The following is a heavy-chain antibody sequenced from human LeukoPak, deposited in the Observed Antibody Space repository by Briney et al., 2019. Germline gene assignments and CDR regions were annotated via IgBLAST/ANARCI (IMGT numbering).Heavy chain of an antibody. CDR2: MNPNSGNT. CDR3: ARSSNLARGGNWFDP. D-gene: IGHD3-10*01. Sequence: ASVKVSCKASGYTFTSYDINWVRQATGQGLEWMGWMNPNSGNTGYAQKFQGRVTITRNTSISTAYMELSSLRSEDTAVYYCARSSNLARGGNWFDPWGQGTLVTVSS. J-gene: IGHJ5*02. CDR1: GYTFTSYD. V-gene: IGHV1-8*03.